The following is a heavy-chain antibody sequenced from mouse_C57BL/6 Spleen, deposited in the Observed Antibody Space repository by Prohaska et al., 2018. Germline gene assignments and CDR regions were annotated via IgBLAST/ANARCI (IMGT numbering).Heavy chain of an antibody. V-gene: IGHV1-64*01. CDR2: IHPNSGST. D-gene: IGHD1-1*01. Sequence: QVQLQQPGAELVKPGASVKLSCKASGYTFTSYWMHWVKQRPGQGLEWIGMIHPNSGSTNYNEKFKSKATLTVDKSSSTAYMQLSSLTSEDSAVYYCATYYYGKRAMDYWGQGTSVTVSS. CDR3: ATYYYGKRAMDY. J-gene: IGHJ4*01. CDR1: GYTFTSYW.